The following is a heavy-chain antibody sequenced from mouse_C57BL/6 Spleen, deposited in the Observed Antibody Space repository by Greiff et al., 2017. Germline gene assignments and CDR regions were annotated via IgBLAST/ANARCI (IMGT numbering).Heavy chain of an antibody. Sequence: QVQLQQPGAELVKPGASVKMSCKASGYTFTSYWITWVKQRPGQGLEWIGNIYPGSGSTNYNEKFKSKATLTVDTSSSTAYMQLSSLTSEDSAVXYCARGAGIPSWFAYWGEETLVTVSA. CDR1: GYTFTSYW. D-gene: IGHD1-1*01. CDR2: IYPGSGST. V-gene: IGHV1-55*01. J-gene: IGHJ3*01. CDR3: ARGAGIPSWFAY.